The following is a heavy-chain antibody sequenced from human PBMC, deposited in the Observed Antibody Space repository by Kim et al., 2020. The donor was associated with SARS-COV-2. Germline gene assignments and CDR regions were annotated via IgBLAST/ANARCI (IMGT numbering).Heavy chain of an antibody. CDR1: GGSFSGYY. J-gene: IGHJ5*02. Sequence: SETLSLTCAVYGGSFSGYYWSWIRQPPGKGLEWIGEINHSGSTNYNPSLKSRVTISVDTSKNQFSLKLSSVTAADTAVYYCARRWDVLRYFDWSNWFDPWGQGTLVTVSS. CDR2: INHSGST. V-gene: IGHV4-34*01. CDR3: ARRWDVLRYFDWSNWFDP. D-gene: IGHD3-9*01.